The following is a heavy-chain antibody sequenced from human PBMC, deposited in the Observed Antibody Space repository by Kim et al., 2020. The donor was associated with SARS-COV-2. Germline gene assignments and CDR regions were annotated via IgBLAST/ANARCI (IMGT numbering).Heavy chain of an antibody. V-gene: IGHV1-3*01. CDR3: ARALIAAAGYEAFDI. D-gene: IGHD6-13*01. Sequence: ASVKVSCKASGYTFTSYAMHWVRQAPGQRLEWMGWINAGNGNTKYSQKFQGRVTITRDTSASTAYMELSSLRSEDTAVYYCARALIAAAGYEAFDIWGQGTMVTVSS. CDR1: GYTFTSYA. CDR2: INAGNGNT. J-gene: IGHJ3*02.